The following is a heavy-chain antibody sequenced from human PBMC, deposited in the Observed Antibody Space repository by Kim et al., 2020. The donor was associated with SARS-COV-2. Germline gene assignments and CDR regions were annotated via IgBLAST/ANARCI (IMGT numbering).Heavy chain of an antibody. Sequence: SETLSLTCTVSGGSISSGSYYWSWIRKPAGKGLEWIGRIYTSGSTNYNPSLKSRVTISVDTSKNQFSLKLGSVTAADTAVYYCARAPHYYGSGSYYFDYWGQGTLVTVSS. D-gene: IGHD3-10*01. CDR3: ARAPHYYGSGSYYFDY. V-gene: IGHV4-61*02. CDR1: GGSISSGSYY. J-gene: IGHJ4*02. CDR2: IYTSGST.